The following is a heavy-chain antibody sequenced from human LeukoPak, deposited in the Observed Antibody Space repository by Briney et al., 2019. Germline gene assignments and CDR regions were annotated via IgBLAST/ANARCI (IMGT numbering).Heavy chain of an antibody. V-gene: IGHV3-23*01. CDR2: ISGSGGST. CDR1: GFTFSSYA. Sequence: GGSLRLSCAASGFTFSSYAMSWVRQAPGKGLEWVSAISGSGGSTYYADSVKGRFTISRDNSKNTLYLQMNSLRADDTAVYFCAKDRFGYSGSLDYWVQGTLVTVSS. CDR3: AKDRFGYSGSLDY. J-gene: IGHJ4*02. D-gene: IGHD1-26*01.